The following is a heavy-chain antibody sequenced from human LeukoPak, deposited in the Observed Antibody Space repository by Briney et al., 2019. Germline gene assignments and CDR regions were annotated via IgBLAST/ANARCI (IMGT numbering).Heavy chain of an antibody. Sequence: SDTLSLTCGVSGYSISSSKWWGWIRQPPGQGLEWIGYIYHSGSIYYNPSLKSRVTMSVDTSKNQFSLKLSSVTAVDTAVYYCARITGYYGMDVWGQGTTVTVSS. CDR3: ARITGYYGMDV. V-gene: IGHV4-28*05. J-gene: IGHJ6*02. CDR1: GYSISSSKW. CDR2: IYHSGSI. D-gene: IGHD1-14*01.